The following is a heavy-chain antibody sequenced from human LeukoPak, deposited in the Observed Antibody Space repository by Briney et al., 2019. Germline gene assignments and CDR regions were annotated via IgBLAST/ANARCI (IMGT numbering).Heavy chain of an antibody. V-gene: IGHV4-31*03. CDR2: IYYSGST. CDR1: GGSISSGGYY. CDR3: ARDQWELPLDY. J-gene: IGHJ4*02. D-gene: IGHD1-26*01. Sequence: SQTLSLTCTVSGGSISSGGYYWSWIRQHPGKGLEWIGYIYYSGSTYYNPPLKSRVTISVDTSKNQFSLKLSSVTAADTAVYYCARDQWELPLDYWGQGTLVTVSS.